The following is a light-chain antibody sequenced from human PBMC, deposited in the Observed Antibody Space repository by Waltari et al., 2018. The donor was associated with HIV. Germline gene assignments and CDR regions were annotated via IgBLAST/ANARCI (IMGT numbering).Light chain of an antibody. CDR2: GVS. J-gene: IGLJ2*01. Sequence: QSALTQPASVSGSPGQSTTISCTGTSSDIGGYDYVSWYQQHPGKAPKLMIYGVSSRPSGVSNRFSGSRSGNTASLTISGLQAEDEADYYCSAYTSISTLAVFGGGTKLTVL. CDR3: SAYTSISTLAV. CDR1: SSDIGGYDY. V-gene: IGLV2-14*01.